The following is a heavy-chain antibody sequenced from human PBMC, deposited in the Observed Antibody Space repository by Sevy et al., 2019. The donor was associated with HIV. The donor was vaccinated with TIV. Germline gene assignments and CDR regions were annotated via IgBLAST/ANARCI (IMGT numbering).Heavy chain of an antibody. J-gene: IGHJ4*02. CDR1: GFTFSSYW. CDR3: VRDPGEYYFDY. Sequence: LSLTCAASGFTFSSYWMHWVRQPPGKGLVWVSRINIDGTTTHYADSVKGRFTISRDDAKNTLYLQMNSLRPEDTAVYYCVRDPGEYYFDYWGQGTLVTVSS. CDR2: INIDGTTT. D-gene: IGHD3-10*01. V-gene: IGHV3-74*01.